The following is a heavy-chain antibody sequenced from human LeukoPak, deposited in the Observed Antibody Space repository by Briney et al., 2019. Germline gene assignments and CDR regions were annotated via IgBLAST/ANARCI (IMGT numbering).Heavy chain of an antibody. CDR1: GFTFSSYG. J-gene: IGHJ4*02. CDR3: AKDQSRATAWAFDY. Sequence: GGSLRLSCAASGFTFSSYGMHWVRQAPGKGLEWVAFIRYDGSNKYYADSVKGRFTISRDNSKNTLYLQMNSLRAEDTAVYYCAKDQSRATAWAFDYWGQGTLVTVSS. D-gene: IGHD1-26*01. CDR2: IRYDGSNK. V-gene: IGHV3-30*02.